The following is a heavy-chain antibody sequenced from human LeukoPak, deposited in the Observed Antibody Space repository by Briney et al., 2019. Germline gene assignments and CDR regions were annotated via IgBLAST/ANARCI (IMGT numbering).Heavy chain of an antibody. Sequence: SETLSLSCSVSGDAISRSSYWWGWIRQPPGKWLDWIGTINYIGSTYYNPSLKSRVTISIDTPKNQFSLKLSPVTAADTAVYYCARVGIYCSSTNCFLANFDYWGQGTLVTVSS. CDR3: ARVGIYCSSTNCFLANFDY. CDR2: INYIGST. D-gene: IGHD2-2*01. J-gene: IGHJ4*02. V-gene: IGHV4-39*01. CDR1: GDAISRSSYW.